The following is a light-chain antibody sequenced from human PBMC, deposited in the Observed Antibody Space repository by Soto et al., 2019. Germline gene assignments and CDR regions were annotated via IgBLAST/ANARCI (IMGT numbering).Light chain of an antibody. J-gene: IGKJ1*01. CDR1: QTGSNSY. Sequence: IVLTQSPGTLSLSPGERATISCRASQTGSNSYLAWYQQKSGQAPRLLIYGVSTRATGIPDRFSGSGSGTDFALTISRLEPEDVAVYICQHYGYPQWTFGPGTKVEIK. V-gene: IGKV3-20*01. CDR3: QHYGYPQWT. CDR2: GVS.